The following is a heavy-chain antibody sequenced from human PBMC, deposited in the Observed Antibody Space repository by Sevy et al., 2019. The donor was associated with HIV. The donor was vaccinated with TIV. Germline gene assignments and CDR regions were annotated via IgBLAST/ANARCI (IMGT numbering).Heavy chain of an antibody. CDR3: ARDGFECGRERWFDP. Sequence: ASVKVSCKASGYSFPNYIITWVRQAPGQGLELMGWISPYNGNTNYAQKFQGRVTMTTDTSTNTAYMDLRSLRSDDTAVYYCARDGFECGRERWFDPWGQVTLVTVSS. D-gene: IGHD1-26*01. CDR1: GYSFPNYI. J-gene: IGHJ5*02. CDR2: ISPYNGNT. V-gene: IGHV1-18*01.